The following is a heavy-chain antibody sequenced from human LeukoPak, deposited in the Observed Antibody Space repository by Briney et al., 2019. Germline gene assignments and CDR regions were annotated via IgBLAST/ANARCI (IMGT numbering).Heavy chain of an antibody. Sequence: PGRSLRLSCTASGFTFGDYAMSWVRQAPGKGLEWVGFIRSKAYGGTTEYAASVKGRFTISRDDSKSIAYLQMNSLKTEDTAVYYCTRGSDMVRGSSDTFDIWGQGTMVTVSS. D-gene: IGHD3-10*01. CDR1: GFTFGDYA. V-gene: IGHV3-49*04. J-gene: IGHJ3*02. CDR2: IRSKAYGGTT. CDR3: TRGSDMVRGSSDTFDI.